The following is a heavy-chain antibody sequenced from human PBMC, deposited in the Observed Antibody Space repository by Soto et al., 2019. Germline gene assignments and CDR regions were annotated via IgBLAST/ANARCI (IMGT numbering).Heavy chain of an antibody. CDR3: ARKDYYGSSGYRRDFDY. D-gene: IGHD3-22*01. CDR2: ISAYNGNT. J-gene: IGHJ4*02. Sequence: GASVKVSCKASGYTFTSYGISWVRQAPGQGLEWMGWISAYNGNTNYAQKLQGRVTMTTDTSTSTAYMELRSLRSDDTAVYYCARKDYYGSSGYRRDFDYWGQGTLVTVSS. CDR1: GYTFTSYG. V-gene: IGHV1-18*01.